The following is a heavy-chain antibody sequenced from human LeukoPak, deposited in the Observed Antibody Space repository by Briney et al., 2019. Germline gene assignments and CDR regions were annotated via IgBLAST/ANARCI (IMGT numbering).Heavy chain of an antibody. D-gene: IGHD1-26*01. J-gene: IGHJ4*02. CDR2: IYHSGST. CDR1: GGSISSSNW. Sequence: PSETLSLTCAVSGGSISSSNWWSWVRQPPGKGLEWIGEIYHSGSTNYNPSLKSRVTISVDKSKNQFSLKLSSVTAADTAVYYCASWEHGYFDYWAREPWSPSPQ. CDR3: ASWEHGYFDY. V-gene: IGHV4-4*02.